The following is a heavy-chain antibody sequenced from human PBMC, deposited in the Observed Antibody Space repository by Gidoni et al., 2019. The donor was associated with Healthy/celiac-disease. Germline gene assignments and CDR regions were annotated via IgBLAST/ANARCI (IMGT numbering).Heavy chain of an antibody. CDR3: ARDIGQFLKWLLSNYYGMDV. Sequence: EVQLVVSGGGLFKPGESPRHSCAPSGSTLCSYSMYWVRQDPGKGLEWVSSISSRSSYIYYADSVKGRFTIYRDNAKNSLYLQMNSLRAEDTAVYYCARDIGQFLKWLLSNYYGMDVWGQGTTVTVSS. V-gene: IGHV3-21*01. CDR1: GSTLCSYS. D-gene: IGHD3-3*01. J-gene: IGHJ6*02. CDR2: ISSRSSYI.